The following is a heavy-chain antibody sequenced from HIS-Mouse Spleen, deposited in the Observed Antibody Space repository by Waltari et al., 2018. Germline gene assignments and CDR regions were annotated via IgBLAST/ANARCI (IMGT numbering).Heavy chain of an antibody. CDR1: GYSISSGYY. J-gene: IGHJ3*02. CDR3: GRPYGSGSYYAFDI. V-gene: IGHV4-38-2*02. D-gene: IGHD3-10*01. Sequence: QVQLQESGPGLVKPSETLSLTCTVSGYSISSGYYWGWLRQPPGKGLEWIGSIYHSGSTYYNPSLKSRVTISVDTSKNQFSLKLSSVTAADTAVYYCGRPYGSGSYYAFDIWGQGTMVTVSS. CDR2: IYHSGST.